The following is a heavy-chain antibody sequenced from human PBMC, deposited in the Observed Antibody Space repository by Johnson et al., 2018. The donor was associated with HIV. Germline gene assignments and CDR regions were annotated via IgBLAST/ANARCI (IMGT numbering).Heavy chain of an antibody. D-gene: IGHD3-22*01. Sequence: VQLVESGGGLVQPGGSLRLSCAASGFTFSSYAMSWVRQAPGKGLEWVSAISGSGGSTYSADSVKGRFTISRDNSKHTLYRQMNSLRAEDTAVYYCAKDNYYYDSSGYYPDAFDIWGQGTMVTVSS. J-gene: IGHJ3*02. CDR2: ISGSGGST. CDR1: GFTFSSYA. V-gene: IGHV3-23*04. CDR3: AKDNYYYDSSGYYPDAFDI.